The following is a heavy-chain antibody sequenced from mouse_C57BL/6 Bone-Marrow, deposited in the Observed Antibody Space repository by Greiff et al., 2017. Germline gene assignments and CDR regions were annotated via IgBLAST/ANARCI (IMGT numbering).Heavy chain of an antibody. D-gene: IGHD2-4*01. J-gene: IGHJ4*01. Sequence: QVQLQQPGAELVKPGASVKMSCKASGYTFTSYLITWVKQRPGQGLEWIGDIYPGSGSTNYNEKFKSKATLTVDTSSSTAYMQLSSLTSEDSAVYYCARGGLRLYAMDYWGQGTSVTVSS. CDR1: GYTFTSYL. CDR3: ARGGLRLYAMDY. V-gene: IGHV1-55*01. CDR2: IYPGSGST.